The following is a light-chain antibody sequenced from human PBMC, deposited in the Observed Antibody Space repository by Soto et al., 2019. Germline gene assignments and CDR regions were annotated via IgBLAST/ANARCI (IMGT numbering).Light chain of an antibody. CDR2: DSN. CDR3: GTWDSSLSVGV. V-gene: IGLV1-51*01. J-gene: IGLJ2*01. CDR1: RSNIGNNY. Sequence: QSVLTQPPSVSAAPGQKVTISCSGSRSNIGNNYVSWYQQLPGTAPKLLIYDSNKRPSGIPDRFSGSKSGTSATLGITGLQTGDEADYYCGTWDSSLSVGVFGGGTKLTVL.